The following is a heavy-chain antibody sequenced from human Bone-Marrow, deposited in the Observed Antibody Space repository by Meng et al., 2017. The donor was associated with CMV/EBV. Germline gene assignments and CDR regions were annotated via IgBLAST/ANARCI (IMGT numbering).Heavy chain of an antibody. CDR3: AHGRPSGYDFWSGYYRSQNWFDP. CDR2: IYWNDDK. J-gene: IGHJ5*02. D-gene: IGHD3-3*01. Sequence: GPTLVKPTQTLTLTCTFSGFSLSTSGVGVGWIRQPPGKALEWLALIYWNDDKRYSPSLKSRLTITKDTSKNQVVLTMTNMDPVDTATYYCAHGRPSGYDFWSGYYRSQNWFDPWGQGTLVTVSS. CDR1: GFSLSTSGVG. V-gene: IGHV2-5*01.